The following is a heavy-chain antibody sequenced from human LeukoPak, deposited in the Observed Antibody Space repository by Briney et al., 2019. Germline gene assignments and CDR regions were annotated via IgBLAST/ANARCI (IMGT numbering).Heavy chain of an antibody. Sequence: GGSLRLSCAASGFTFSSYAMSWVRQAPGKGLEWVSPINGSGGSTYYADSVKGRFTISRDNSKNTLYLQMNSLRAEDTAVYYCAKDGVLGCSSTSCYSGYFDYWGQGTLVTVSS. CDR2: INGSGGST. J-gene: IGHJ4*02. V-gene: IGHV3-23*01. CDR1: GFTFSSYA. CDR3: AKDGVLGCSSTSCYSGYFDY. D-gene: IGHD2-2*01.